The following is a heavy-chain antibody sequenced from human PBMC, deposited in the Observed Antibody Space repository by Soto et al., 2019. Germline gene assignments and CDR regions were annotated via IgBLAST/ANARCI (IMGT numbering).Heavy chain of an antibody. CDR1: GYTFTNYA. Sequence: GASVKVSCKTSGYTFTNYAINWVRQAPGQGLQWMGWISAYSGDTKYAQRFQDRLTVTTDPSTTTAYMELRSLRSDDTAVYYCARDGRAFSIFGEPMDVWGQGTTVTVSS. D-gene: IGHD3-3*01. V-gene: IGHV1-18*01. CDR2: ISAYSGDT. CDR3: ARDGRAFSIFGEPMDV. J-gene: IGHJ6*02.